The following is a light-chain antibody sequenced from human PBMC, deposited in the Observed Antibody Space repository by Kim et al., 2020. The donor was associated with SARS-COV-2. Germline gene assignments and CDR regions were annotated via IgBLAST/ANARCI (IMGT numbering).Light chain of an antibody. CDR1: KSVSNSY. Sequence: QGESATLSCRASKSVSNSYLAWYQQEPGQAPRRLIYGASSRATGIPDRFSGSGSGTDFTFSISRLEPEDFAVYYCQQYGSSPLTFGGGTKVDIK. J-gene: IGKJ4*01. CDR2: GAS. CDR3: QQYGSSPLT. V-gene: IGKV3-20*01.